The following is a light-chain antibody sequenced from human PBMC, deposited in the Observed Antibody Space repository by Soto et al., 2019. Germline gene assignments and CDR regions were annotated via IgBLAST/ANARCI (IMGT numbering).Light chain of an antibody. Sequence: EIVLTQSPGTLSLSPGERGTLSCRASQSVNSNYLAWYQQKPGQAPRLLSYSAFSRASGIQDRFSGSGSGTYFNLTISRVEPEDIAVYYFQYYGSSPWTFGQGTKVEIK. CDR2: SAF. CDR3: QYYGSSPWT. CDR1: QSVNSNY. V-gene: IGKV3-20*01. J-gene: IGKJ1*01.